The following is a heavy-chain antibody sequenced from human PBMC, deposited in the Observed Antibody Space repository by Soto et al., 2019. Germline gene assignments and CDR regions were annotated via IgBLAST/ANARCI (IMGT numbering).Heavy chain of an antibody. CDR3: GRVGGIYYYYGMDV. CDR2: IYYSGST. J-gene: IGHJ6*02. V-gene: IGHV4-39*01. Sequence: SETLSLTCTVSGGSISSSSYYWGWIRQPPGKGLEWIGSIYYSGSTYYNPSLKSRVTISVDTSKNQFSLKLSSVTAADTAVYYWGRVGGIYYYYGMDVWGQGTTVTVSS. D-gene: IGHD3-10*01. CDR1: GGSISSSSYY.